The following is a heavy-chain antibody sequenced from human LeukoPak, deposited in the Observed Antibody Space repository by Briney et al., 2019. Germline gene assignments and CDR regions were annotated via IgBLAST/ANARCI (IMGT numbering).Heavy chain of an antibody. J-gene: IGHJ2*01. CDR2: ISGSGGST. CDR1: GFTFDDYA. D-gene: IGHD6-19*01. V-gene: IGHV3-23*01. CDR3: AKDRAVVGDYWYFDL. Sequence: GGSLRLSCAASGFTFDDYAMSWVRQAPGKGLVWVSGISGSGGSTFYTDSVKGRFTISRDNSKNTLNLQMNSLRAEDTAVYYCAKDRAVVGDYWYFDLWGRGTLVTVSS.